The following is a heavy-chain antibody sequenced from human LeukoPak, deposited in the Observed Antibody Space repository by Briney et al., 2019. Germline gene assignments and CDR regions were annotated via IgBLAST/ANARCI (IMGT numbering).Heavy chain of an antibody. Sequence: SVKVSCKASGGTFSSYAISWVRQAPGQGIEWMGGIIPIFGTANYAQKFQGRVTITADESTSTAYMELSSLRSEDTAVYYCARDLDYYYGMDVWGQGTTVTVSS. CDR3: ARDLDYYYGMDV. J-gene: IGHJ6*02. CDR1: GGTFSSYA. V-gene: IGHV1-69*13. D-gene: IGHD3-16*01. CDR2: IIPIFGTA.